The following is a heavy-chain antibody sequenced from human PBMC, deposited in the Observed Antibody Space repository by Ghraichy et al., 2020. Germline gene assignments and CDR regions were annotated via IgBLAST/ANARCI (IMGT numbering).Heavy chain of an antibody. CDR1: GYTFTSYD. CDR3: ARRYSSSSFGYYYYYYMDV. CDR2: MNPNSGNT. Sequence: GESLNISCKASGYTFTSYDINWVRQATGQGLEWMGWMNPNSGNTGYAQKFQGRVTMTRNTSISTAYMELSSLRSEDTAVYYCARRYSSSSFGYYYYYYMDVWGKGTTVTVSS. V-gene: IGHV1-8*01. D-gene: IGHD6-6*01. J-gene: IGHJ6*03.